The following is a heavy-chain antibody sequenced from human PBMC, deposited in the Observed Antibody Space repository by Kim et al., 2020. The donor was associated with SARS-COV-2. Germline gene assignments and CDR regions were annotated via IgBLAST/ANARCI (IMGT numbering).Heavy chain of an antibody. CDR1: GFTFSSYG. CDR3: AKDSEHYGGNSCLDY. CDR2: ISYDGSNK. V-gene: IGHV3-30*18. J-gene: IGHJ4*01. Sequence: GGSLRLSCAASGFTFSSYGMHWVRQAPGKGLEWVAVISYDGSNKYYADSVKGRFTISRDNSKNTLYLQMNSLRAEDTAVYYCAKDSEHYGGNSCLDYWG. D-gene: IGHD4-17*01.